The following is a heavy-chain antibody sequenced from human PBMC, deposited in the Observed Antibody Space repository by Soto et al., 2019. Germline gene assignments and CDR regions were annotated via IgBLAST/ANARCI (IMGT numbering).Heavy chain of an antibody. V-gene: IGHV4-4*07. CDR1: GGSISSYY. D-gene: IGHD3-3*01. J-gene: IGHJ3*02. CDR3: ARDGDFWSGYRSAFDI. CDR2: IYTSGST. Sequence: ASETLSLTCTVSGGSISSYYWSWIRQPAGKGLEWIGRIYTSGSTNYNPSLKSRVTMSVDTSKNQFSLKLSSVTAADTAVYYCARDGDFWSGYRSAFDIWGQGTMVTVSS.